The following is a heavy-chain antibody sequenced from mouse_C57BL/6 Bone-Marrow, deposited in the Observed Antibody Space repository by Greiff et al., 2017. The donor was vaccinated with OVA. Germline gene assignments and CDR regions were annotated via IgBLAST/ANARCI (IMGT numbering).Heavy chain of an antibody. CDR3: ARGGDGYYRY. J-gene: IGHJ2*01. CDR1: GYSITSGYY. D-gene: IGHD2-3*01. CDR2: ISYDGSN. V-gene: IGHV3-6*01. Sequence: EVQLQESGPGLVKPSQSLSLTCSVTGYSITSGYYWNWIRQFPGNKLEWMGYISYDGSNNSNPSLKNRISITRDTSKNQFFRKLNSVTTEDTATYYCARGGDGYYRYWGQGTTLTVSS.